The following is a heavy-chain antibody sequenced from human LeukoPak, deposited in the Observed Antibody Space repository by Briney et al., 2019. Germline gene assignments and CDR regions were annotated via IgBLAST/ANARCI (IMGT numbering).Heavy chain of an antibody. CDR2: ISSGCST. CDR1: GFTVSSNY. Sequence: EGFMRLSCAASGFTVSSNYMSWVRQAPGKGLEWVSVISSGCSTYYADSVKGRFTISRDNSKNTLYLQMNSLRAEDTAVYYCARADVWSGSYYSFFDYWGHGTLVTVSS. D-gene: IGHD1-26*01. V-gene: IGHV3-53*01. CDR3: ARADVWSGSYYSFFDY. J-gene: IGHJ4*01.